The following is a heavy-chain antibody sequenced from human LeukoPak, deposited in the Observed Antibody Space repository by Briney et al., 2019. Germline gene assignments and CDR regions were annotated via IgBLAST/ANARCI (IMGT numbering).Heavy chain of an antibody. J-gene: IGHJ5*02. CDR3: ARKARRFRDHTGFDP. V-gene: IGHV4-34*01. CDR2: INHSGST. Sequence: SETLSLTCTVSGGSISSYYWSWIRQPPGEGLEWIGEINHSGSTNYNPSLKSRVTISVDTSKNQFSLKLSSVTAADTAVYYCARKARRFRDHTGFDPWGQGTLVTVSS. CDR1: GGSISSYY. D-gene: IGHD3-10*01.